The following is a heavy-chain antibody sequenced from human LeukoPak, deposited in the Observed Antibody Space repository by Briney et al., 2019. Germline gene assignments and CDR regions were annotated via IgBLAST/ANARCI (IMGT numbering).Heavy chain of an antibody. V-gene: IGHV3-30*03. CDR3: ARHRSGGSQDDAFDI. D-gene: IGHD2-15*01. CDR2: ISYDGSNK. Sequence: HPGGSLRLSCAASGFTFSSYGMHWVRQAPGKGLEWVAVISYDGSNKYYADSVKGRFTISRDNSKNTLYLQMNSLRAEDTAVYYCARHRSGGSQDDAFDIWGQGTMVTVSS. CDR1: GFTFSSYG. J-gene: IGHJ3*02.